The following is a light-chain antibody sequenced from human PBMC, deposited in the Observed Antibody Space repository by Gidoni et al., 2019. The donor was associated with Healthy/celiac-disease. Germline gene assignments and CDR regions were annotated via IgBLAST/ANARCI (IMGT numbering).Light chain of an antibody. CDR1: QSVSSSN. CDR2: GAS. V-gene: IGKV3-20*01. CDR3: QQYGSSET. J-gene: IGKJ1*01. Sequence: EIVLTQSPGTLSLSPGERATLSCRASQSVSSSNLAWYQQKPGQAHRLLIYGASSRATGIPDRFSGSGSGTDFTLTISRLEPEDFAVYYCQQYGSSETFGQGTKVEIK.